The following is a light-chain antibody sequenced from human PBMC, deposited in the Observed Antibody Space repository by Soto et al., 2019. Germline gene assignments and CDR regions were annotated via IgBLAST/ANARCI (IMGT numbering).Light chain of an antibody. Sequence: EKVMTQSPATLSVSPGERATLSCRASQSVSSTLAWYQQKPGQAPRLLIYGASTRATGIPARFSGSGSGTEFTLTISRLQSEDFAVYYCQQYNNWPQTFGQGTKVDI. CDR3: QQYNNWPQT. CDR2: GAS. V-gene: IGKV3-15*01. J-gene: IGKJ1*01. CDR1: QSVSST.